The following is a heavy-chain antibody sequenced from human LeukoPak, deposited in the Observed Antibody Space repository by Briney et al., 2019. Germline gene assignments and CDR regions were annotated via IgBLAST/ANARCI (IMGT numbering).Heavy chain of an antibody. V-gene: IGHV3-30-3*01. CDR3: ARESIFLEYYFDY. Sequence: PGRSLRLSCAASGFTFSSYAMHWVRHAPGKGLEWVAVISYDGSNKYYADSVKGRFTISRDNSKNTLYLQMNSLRAEDTAVYYCARESIFLEYYFDYWGQGTLVTVSS. CDR2: ISYDGSNK. D-gene: IGHD3-9*01. CDR1: GFTFSSYA. J-gene: IGHJ4*02.